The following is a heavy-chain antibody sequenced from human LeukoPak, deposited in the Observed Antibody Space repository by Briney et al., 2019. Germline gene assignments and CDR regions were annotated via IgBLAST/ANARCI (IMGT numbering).Heavy chain of an antibody. V-gene: IGHV4-59*01. CDR3: ARGRVSLSTWYSTYYYFFYMT. CDR2: VDHTGST. J-gene: IGHJ6*03. CDR1: DDSITMYY. D-gene: IGHD4-11*01. Sequence: SETLSLTCTVSDDSITMYYWTWIRQPPGKGLEWIGYVDHTGSTRFNPSLHGRVSISRDTSKNFFSLRLRSVTAADTAVYFCARGRVSLSTWYSTYYYFFYMTFGAKGPRSPSP.